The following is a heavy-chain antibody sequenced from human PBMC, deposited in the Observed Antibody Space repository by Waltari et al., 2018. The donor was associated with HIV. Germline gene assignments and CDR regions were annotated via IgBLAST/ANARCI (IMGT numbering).Heavy chain of an antibody. CDR2: VWYDGRNK. Sequence: QVQLTESGGGVVQPGRSLRLSCAVSGFTFDPYGMHWVRQAPGRGLGWVAVVWYDGRNKDYAASVKGRFTISRDTSKSALYLQMNSLRAEDTAIYYCARSTTDSLGSYSFDYWGQGTLVTVSS. J-gene: IGHJ4*02. D-gene: IGHD3-22*01. CDR1: GFTFDPYG. V-gene: IGHV3-33*01. CDR3: ARSTTDSLGSYSFDY.